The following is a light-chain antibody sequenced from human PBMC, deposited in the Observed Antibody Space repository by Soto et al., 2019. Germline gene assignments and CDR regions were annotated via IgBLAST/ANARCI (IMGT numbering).Light chain of an antibody. CDR2: GAS. CDR3: HQYNNRPET. Sequence: ETVMTQSPATLSVSPGERATLSCRASESVGSNLAWFQQKPGQAPRLLIYGASTRATGIPARFSGSGSGTQFPLTLTSLQSYDFALYYRHQYNNRPETFGQGTKVE. CDR1: ESVGSN. J-gene: IGKJ1*01. V-gene: IGKV3-15*01.